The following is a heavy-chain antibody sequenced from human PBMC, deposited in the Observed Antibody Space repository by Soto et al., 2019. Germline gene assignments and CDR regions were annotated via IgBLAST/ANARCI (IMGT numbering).Heavy chain of an antibody. CDR2: ISAYNGNT. CDR3: XXXXXXXAAQDDY. J-gene: IGHJ4*02. V-gene: IGHV1-18*01. CDR1: GYTFTSYG. Sequence: QVQLVQSGAEVKKPGASVKVSCKASGYTFTSYGITWVRQAPGQGLEWMGWISAYNGNTNYAEKLXXXXXXXXXXXXXXXXXXXXXXXXXXXXXXXXXXXXXXXAAQDDYWGQGTLVTVSS. D-gene: IGHD6-13*01.